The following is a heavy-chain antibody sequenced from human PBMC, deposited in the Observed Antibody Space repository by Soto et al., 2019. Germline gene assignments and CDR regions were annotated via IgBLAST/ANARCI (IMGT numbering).Heavy chain of an antibody. J-gene: IGHJ3*01. CDR2: IYHSGST. Sequence: QVQLQESGPGLVKPSGTLSLTCGVSGASISSNNWWSWVRQPPGKGLEWIGEIYHSGSTNYNPSLKSRVTISVDTSRKQFSLKLNSVIAADTAVYYCARGRGMRNWGQGTMVTVSS. CDR1: GASISSNNW. V-gene: IGHV4-4*02. D-gene: IGHD3-16*01. CDR3: ARGRGMRN.